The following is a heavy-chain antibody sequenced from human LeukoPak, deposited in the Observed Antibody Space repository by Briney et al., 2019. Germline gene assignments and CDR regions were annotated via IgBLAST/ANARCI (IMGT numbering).Heavy chain of an antibody. D-gene: IGHD3-22*01. CDR3: AKLLDSSGFYQVPFDH. J-gene: IGHJ4*02. Sequence: PGGSLRLSCAASGFTFNNYAMNWVRQAPGKGLEWVSLISYTGGSTFYADSVKGRFTISRDNSKNTLSLQMNSLRAEDTAVYYCAKLLDSSGFYQVPFDHWGQGTLVTVSS. CDR2: ISYTGGST. V-gene: IGHV3-23*01. CDR1: GFTFNNYA.